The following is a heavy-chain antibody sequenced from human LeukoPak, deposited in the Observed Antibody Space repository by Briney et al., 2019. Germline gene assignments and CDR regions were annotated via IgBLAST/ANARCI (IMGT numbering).Heavy chain of an antibody. CDR3: ARVRSAAGILDWFDP. J-gene: IGHJ5*02. D-gene: IGHD6-13*01. CDR1: GCSISSGGYY. V-gene: IGHV4-30-4*08. CDR2: IYYSGST. Sequence: PSETLSLTCIVSGCSISSGGYYWSWIRQHPGKGLEWLGYIYYSGSTYYNPSLKSRVTISVDTSKNQFSLKLSSVTAADTAVYYCARVRSAAGILDWFDPWGQGTLVTVSS.